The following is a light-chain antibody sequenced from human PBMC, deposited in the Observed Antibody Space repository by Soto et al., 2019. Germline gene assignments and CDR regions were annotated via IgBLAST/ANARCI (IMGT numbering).Light chain of an antibody. CDR1: QSVSSSY. J-gene: IGKJ1*01. Sequence: EIVLTQSPGTLSLSPGERATLSCRASQSVSSSYLAWYQQKPGQAPRLLIYGASSRATGIPDRFSGSGSGTDFTLTISRLEPEDFAVYYCQQYGSSFTWTLGPGTKVDIK. V-gene: IGKV3-20*01. CDR2: GAS. CDR3: QQYGSSFTWT.